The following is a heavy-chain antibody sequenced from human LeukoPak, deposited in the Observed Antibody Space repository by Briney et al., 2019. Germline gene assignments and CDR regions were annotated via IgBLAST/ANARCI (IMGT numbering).Heavy chain of an antibody. J-gene: IGHJ4*02. CDR1: GFTFSSYE. Sequence: PGRSPRLPCAASGFTFSSYEMNWVRQAPGKGLEWVSYISSSGSTIYYADSVKGRFTISRDNAKNSLYLQMNSLRAEDTAVYYCARAYGSGSYIPTPPDYWGQGTLVTVSS. D-gene: IGHD3-10*01. V-gene: IGHV3-48*03. CDR2: ISSSGSTI. CDR3: ARAYGSGSYIPTPPDY.